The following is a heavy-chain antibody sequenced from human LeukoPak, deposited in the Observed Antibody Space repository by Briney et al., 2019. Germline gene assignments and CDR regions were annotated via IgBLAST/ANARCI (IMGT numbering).Heavy chain of an antibody. V-gene: IGHV3-30*18. Sequence: GGSLRLSCAASGFTFSSYGMHWVRHAPGRGLEWVAVISYDGSNKYYADSVKGRSTISRDNSKNTLYLQMNSLRAEDTAVYYCAKDLGRTTNYYYGMDVWGQGTTVTVSS. D-gene: IGHD4-17*01. J-gene: IGHJ6*02. CDR3: AKDLGRTTNYYYGMDV. CDR1: GFTFSSYG. CDR2: ISYDGSNK.